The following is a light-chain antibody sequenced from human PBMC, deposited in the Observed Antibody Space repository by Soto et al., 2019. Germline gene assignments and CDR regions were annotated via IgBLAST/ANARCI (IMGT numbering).Light chain of an antibody. V-gene: IGKV3-20*01. CDR2: GAS. CDR3: QQYGTSMYI. CDR1: QSVSSSH. J-gene: IGKJ2*01. Sequence: EIVLTQSPGTWSLSPGERATLSCRASQSVSSSHLAWYQQKPGQAPRLLIYGASTRATGIPDRFSGSGSGTEFTLTISRLEPEDVAVYYCQQYGTSMYIFGPGTKLEIK.